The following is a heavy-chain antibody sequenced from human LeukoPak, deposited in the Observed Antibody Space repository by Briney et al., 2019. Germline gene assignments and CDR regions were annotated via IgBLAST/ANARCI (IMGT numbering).Heavy chain of an antibody. V-gene: IGHV4-59*08. J-gene: IGHJ6*02. CDR1: GGSFSGYY. CDR2: IYYSGYT. D-gene: IGHD3-22*01. CDR3: ARHSDSSGYWSHGMDV. Sequence: SETLSLTCAVYGGSFSGYYWSWIRQPPGKGLEWIGYIYYSGYTNYNPSLKSRVTISVDTSKNQFSLKLSSVTAADTAVYYCARHSDSSGYWSHGMDVWGQGTTVTVSS.